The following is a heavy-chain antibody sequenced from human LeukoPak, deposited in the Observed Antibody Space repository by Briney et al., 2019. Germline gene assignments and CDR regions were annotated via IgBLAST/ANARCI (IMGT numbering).Heavy chain of an antibody. J-gene: IGHJ4*02. D-gene: IGHD6-19*01. Sequence: GGSLRLSCAASGFTFSSYAMHWVRQAPGKGLEWVAVISYDGSNKYFADSVKGRFTISRDNSKNTLYLQMNSLRAEDTAVYYCAREGTTAYSSVAFDYWGQGTLVTVSS. CDR1: GFTFSSYA. CDR2: ISYDGSNK. V-gene: IGHV3-30-3*01. CDR3: AREGTTAYSSVAFDY.